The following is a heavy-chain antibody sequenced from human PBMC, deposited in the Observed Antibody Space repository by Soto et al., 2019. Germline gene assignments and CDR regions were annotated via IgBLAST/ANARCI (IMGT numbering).Heavy chain of an antibody. CDR3: ARDYSSNWYSDY. Sequence: SETLSLTCTVSGGSISDYYWSWIRQPAGKGLEWIGRIYTSGSTNYNPSLKSRVTMSVDTSKNQFSLKLSSLTAADTAVYYCARDYSSNWYSDYWGQGTLVTAPQ. D-gene: IGHD6-13*01. V-gene: IGHV4-4*07. CDR2: IYTSGST. J-gene: IGHJ4*02. CDR1: GGSISDYY.